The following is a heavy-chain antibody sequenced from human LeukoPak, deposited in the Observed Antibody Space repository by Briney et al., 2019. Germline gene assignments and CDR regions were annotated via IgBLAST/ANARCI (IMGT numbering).Heavy chain of an antibody. CDR3: ARLESGGSGDY. CDR2: IYYSGST. J-gene: IGHJ4*02. Sequence: SETLSLTCTVSGGSISSSSYYWGWIRQPPGKGLEWIGNIYYSGSTCYNPFLKSRVTISVDTSKNQFSLKLNSVTAADTAVYYCARLESGGSGDYWGQGTLVTVSS. D-gene: IGHD2-15*01. CDR1: GGSISSSSYY. V-gene: IGHV4-39*01.